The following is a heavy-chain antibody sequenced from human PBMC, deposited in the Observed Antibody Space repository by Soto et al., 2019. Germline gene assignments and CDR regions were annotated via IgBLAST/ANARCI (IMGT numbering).Heavy chain of an antibody. D-gene: IGHD2-15*01. CDR2: IYPGDSDT. Sequence: RGESLKISCKGSGYSFTSYWIGWVRQMPGKGLEWMGIIYPGDSDTRYSPSFQGQVTISADKSISTAYLQWSSLKASDTAMYYCARHLAYCSGGSCYSWYYGMDVWGQGTTVTVSS. CDR3: ARHLAYCSGGSCYSWYYGMDV. J-gene: IGHJ6*02. V-gene: IGHV5-51*01. CDR1: GYSFTSYW.